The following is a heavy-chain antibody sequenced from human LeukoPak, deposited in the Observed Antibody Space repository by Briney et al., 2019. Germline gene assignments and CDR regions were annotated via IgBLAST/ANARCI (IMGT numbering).Heavy chain of an antibody. D-gene: IGHD3-22*01. CDR1: GGSISSYY. Sequence: PSETLSLTCTVSGGSISSYYWSWIRQPPGKGLEWIGYIYYSGSTNYNPSLKSRVTISVDTSKNQFSLKLSSVTAADTAVYYCARPRPMIVVARWYAFDIWGQGTMVTVSS. CDR2: IYYSGST. CDR3: ARPRPMIVVARWYAFDI. J-gene: IGHJ3*02. V-gene: IGHV4-59*01.